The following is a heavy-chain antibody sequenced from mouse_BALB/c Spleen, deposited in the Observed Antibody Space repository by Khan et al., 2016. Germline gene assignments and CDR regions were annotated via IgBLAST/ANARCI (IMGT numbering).Heavy chain of an antibody. CDR3: ANSGGQLGLPDY. CDR2: INTNTGES. V-gene: IGHV9-3*02. J-gene: IGHJ2*01. D-gene: IGHD3-2*01. CDR1: GYMFTNYG. Sequence: QIQLVQSGPELKKPGETVKISCKASGYMFTNYGMNWVKQAPGKGFKWMGWINTNTGESTYAEDFKGRFAFSLESSASTAYLQINNLKNEDTATYVGANSGGQLGLPDYWGQGTTLTVSS.